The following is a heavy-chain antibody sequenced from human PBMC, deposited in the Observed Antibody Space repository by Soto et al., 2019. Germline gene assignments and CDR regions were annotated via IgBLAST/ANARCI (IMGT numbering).Heavy chain of an antibody. CDR1: GGTFSSYA. CDR3: ATTPEYYYDSSGYC. CDR2: IIPIFGTA. V-gene: IGHV1-69*06. D-gene: IGHD3-22*01. J-gene: IGHJ4*02. Sequence: SVKVSCKASGGTFSSYAISWVRQAPGQGLEWMGGIIPIFGTANYAQKFQGRVTITADKSTSTAYMELSSLRSEDTAVYYCATTPEYYYDSSGYCWGQGTLVTVSS.